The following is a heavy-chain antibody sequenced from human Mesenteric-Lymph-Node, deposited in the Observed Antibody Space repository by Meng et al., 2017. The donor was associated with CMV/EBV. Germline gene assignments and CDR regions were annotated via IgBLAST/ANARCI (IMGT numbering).Heavy chain of an antibody. V-gene: IGHV3-30*02. CDR3: AKEHHSGWTYYYYGMDV. J-gene: IGHJ6*02. Sequence: GGSLRLSCVASASTFSSYGMHWVRQAPGKGLEWVAFIWYDGSNKNYADSVKGRFTISRDNSKNTLYLQMNSLRAEDTAVYYCAKEHHSGWTYYYYGMDVWGQGTTVTVSS. CDR2: IWYDGSNK. CDR1: ASTFSSYG. D-gene: IGHD5-12*01.